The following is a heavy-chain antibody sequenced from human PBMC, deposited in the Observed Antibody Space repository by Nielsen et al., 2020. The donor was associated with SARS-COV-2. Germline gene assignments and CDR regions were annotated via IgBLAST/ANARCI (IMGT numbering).Heavy chain of an antibody. CDR2: IYYSGST. CDR3: ARDSMVRGVMDC. CDR1: GGSVSSGSYY. J-gene: IGHJ4*02. V-gene: IGHV4-61*01. D-gene: IGHD3-10*01. Sequence: GSLRLSCTVSGGSVSSGSYYWSWIRQPPGKGLEWIGYIYYSGSTNYNPSLKSRVTISVDTSKDQFSLKLSSVTAADTAVYYCARDSMVRGVMDCWGQGTLVTVSS.